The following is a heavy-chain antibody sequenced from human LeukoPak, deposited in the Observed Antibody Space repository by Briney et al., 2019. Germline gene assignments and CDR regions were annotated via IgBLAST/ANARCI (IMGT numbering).Heavy chain of an antibody. CDR1: GFTFSSYW. Sequence: GGSLRLSCAASGFTFSSYWMHWVRQAPGKGLVWVSRINSDGSSTSYADSVKGRFTISRDNAKNTLYLQMNSLRAEDTAVYYCARARSSYGYGDAFDIWGQGTMVTVSS. CDR3: ARARSSYGYGDAFDI. D-gene: IGHD5-18*01. J-gene: IGHJ3*02. V-gene: IGHV3-74*01. CDR2: INSDGSST.